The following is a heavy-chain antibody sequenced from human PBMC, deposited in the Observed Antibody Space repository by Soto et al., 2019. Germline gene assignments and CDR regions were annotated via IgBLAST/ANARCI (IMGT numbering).Heavy chain of an antibody. J-gene: IGHJ5*02. D-gene: IGHD3-22*01. Sequence: QVQLVQSGAEVKKPGSSVKVSCKASGGTFSSYTISWVRQAPGQGLEWMGRIIPIIGIANYAQKFQGRVTITADKSTSTAYMELSSLRSEDTAEYYCASRHYDSPHRWGQGTLVTVSS. CDR2: IIPIIGIA. CDR1: GGTFSSYT. CDR3: ASRHYDSPHR. V-gene: IGHV1-69*02.